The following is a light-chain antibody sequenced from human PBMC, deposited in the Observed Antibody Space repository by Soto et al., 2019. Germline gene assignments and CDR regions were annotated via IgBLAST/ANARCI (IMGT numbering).Light chain of an antibody. V-gene: IGKV3-11*01. CDR2: DAS. CDR3: QQRSNWLT. J-gene: IGKJ4*01. Sequence: EIVLTQYPATLSLSPGERATLSCRASQSVSSYLAWYQQKPGQAPRLLIYDASSRATGIPARFSGIGSGTDFTLTISSLEPEDFAVYYCQQRSNWLTFGGGTKVEIK. CDR1: QSVSSY.